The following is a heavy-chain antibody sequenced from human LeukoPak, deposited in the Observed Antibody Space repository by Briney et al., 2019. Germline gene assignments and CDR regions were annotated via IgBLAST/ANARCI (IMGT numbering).Heavy chain of an antibody. D-gene: IGHD2-2*01. CDR3: ARDPGGVVVVPAAPRAYYYYCMDV. Sequence: GGSLRLSCAASGFTFSSYWMSWVRQAPGKGLEWVANIKQDGSEKYYVDSVKGRFTISRDNAKNSLYLQMNSLRAEDTAVYYCARDPGGVVVVPAAPRAYYYYCMDVWGKGTTVTVSS. V-gene: IGHV3-7*01. CDR2: IKQDGSEK. CDR1: GFTFSSYW. J-gene: IGHJ6*03.